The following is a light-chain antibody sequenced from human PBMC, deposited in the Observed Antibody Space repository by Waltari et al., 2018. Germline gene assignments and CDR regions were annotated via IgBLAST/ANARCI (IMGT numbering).Light chain of an antibody. CDR3: QSADSSGTYVI. J-gene: IGLJ2*01. CDR1: ALPKQH. V-gene: IGLV3-25*03. Sequence: SYELTQPPSVSVSPGQTARITCSGDALPKQHGFWYQQKPGQAPVWVIHRDTERPSGIPERFAGPNSGTTVTLTITAVQAEDESDYYCQSADSSGTYVIFGGGTKLSVL. CDR2: RDT.